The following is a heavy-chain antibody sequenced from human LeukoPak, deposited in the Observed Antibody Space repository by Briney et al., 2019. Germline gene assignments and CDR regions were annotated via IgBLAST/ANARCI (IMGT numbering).Heavy chain of an antibody. CDR2: ISSSSSTI. V-gene: IGHV3-48*01. CDR3: ARDLGYCSSTSCYAYFDY. J-gene: IGHJ4*02. CDR1: GFTFSSYS. Sequence: EGSLRLSCAASGFTFSSYSMNWVRQAPGKGLEWVSYISSSSSTIYYADSVKGRFTISRDNAKNSLYLQMNSLRAEDTAVYYCARDLGYCSSTSCYAYFDYWGQGTLVTVSS. D-gene: IGHD2-2*01.